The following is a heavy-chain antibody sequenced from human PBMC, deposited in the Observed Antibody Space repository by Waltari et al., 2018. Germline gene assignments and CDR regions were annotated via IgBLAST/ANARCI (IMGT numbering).Heavy chain of an antibody. CDR1: GGSISSHY. CDR3: ATSTVTLVY. CDR2: IYYSGST. J-gene: IGHJ4*02. D-gene: IGHD4-17*01. Sequence: QVQLQESGPGLVKPSETLSLTCTVSGGSISSHYWSWIRQPPGKGLEWIGYIYYSGSTNYNPSLKSRVTISVDTSKNQFSLKLSSVTAADTAVYYCATSTVTLVYWGQGTLVTVSS. V-gene: IGHV4-59*11.